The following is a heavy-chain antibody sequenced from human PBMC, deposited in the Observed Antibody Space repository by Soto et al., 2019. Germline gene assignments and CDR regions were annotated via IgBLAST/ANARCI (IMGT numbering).Heavy chain of an antibody. CDR3: ARDVLHYYGSGSYYREAFDI. V-gene: IGHV4-4*02. J-gene: IGHJ3*02. Sequence: QVQLQESGPGLVKPSGTLCLTCAVSSGSISSSNWWSWVRQPPGKGLEWIGEIYHSGSTNYNPSLKSRVTISVDKSKNQFSLKLSSVTAADTAVYYCARDVLHYYGSGSYYREAFDIWGQGTMVTVSS. CDR2: IYHSGST. D-gene: IGHD3-10*01. CDR1: SGSISSSNW.